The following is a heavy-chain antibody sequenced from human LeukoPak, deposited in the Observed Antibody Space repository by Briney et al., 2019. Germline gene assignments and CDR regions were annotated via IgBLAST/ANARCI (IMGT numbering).Heavy chain of an antibody. V-gene: IGHV4-34*01. CDR2: INHSGST. D-gene: IGHD5-24*01. J-gene: IGHJ4*02. CDR1: GGSFSGYY. Sequence: KPSETLSLTCAVYGGSFSGYYWSWIRQPPGKGLEWIGEINHSGSTNYNPSLKSRVTISVDTSKNQFSLKLSFVTAADTAVYYCAGTPRRDGYNLFDYWGQGTLVTVSS. CDR3: AGTPRRDGYNLFDY.